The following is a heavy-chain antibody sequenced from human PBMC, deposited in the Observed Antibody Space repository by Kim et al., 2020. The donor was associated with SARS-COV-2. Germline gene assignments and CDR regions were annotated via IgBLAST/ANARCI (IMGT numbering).Heavy chain of an antibody. D-gene: IGHD2-2*01. CDR3: AREGCSSTSCYPVDY. Sequence: PARKSRVTISVDTAKNQFSLKLSCVSAAETAVYYCAREGCSSTSCYPVDYWGQGTLVTVSS. V-gene: IGHV4-39*07. J-gene: IGHJ4*02.